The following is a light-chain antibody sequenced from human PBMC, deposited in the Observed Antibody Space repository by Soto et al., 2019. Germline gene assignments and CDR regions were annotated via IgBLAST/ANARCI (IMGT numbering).Light chain of an antibody. V-gene: IGKV3-20*01. CDR3: HHYGSSTWT. CDR2: GAS. Sequence: EIVLTQSPGTVSLSPGERATLSCRASQSVSSRYFAWYQQKPGQAPRLLIYGASSRATGIPDRFSGSGSGTDFTLTISRLEPEDFVVYYCHHYGSSTWTFGQGTKVEVK. J-gene: IGKJ1*01. CDR1: QSVSSRY.